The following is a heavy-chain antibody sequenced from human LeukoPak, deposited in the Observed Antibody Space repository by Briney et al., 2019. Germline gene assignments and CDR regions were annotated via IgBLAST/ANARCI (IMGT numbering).Heavy chain of an antibody. D-gene: IGHD4-17*01. J-gene: IGHJ4*02. V-gene: IGHV3-30*02. CDR3: AKDLNYGELVDS. CDR2: IRSDGNKK. Sequence: GGSLRLSCAASVFTFSSYGMYWVRQAPGKGLEWVAFIRSDGNKKYYADSVKGRLTISRDNSRNTLYLQMNSLRTEDTAVYYCAKDLNYGELVDSWGKGTLVTVSS. CDR1: VFTFSSYG.